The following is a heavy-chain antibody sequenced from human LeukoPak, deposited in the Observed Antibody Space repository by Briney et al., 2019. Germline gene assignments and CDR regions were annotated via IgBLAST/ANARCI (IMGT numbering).Heavy chain of an antibody. CDR3: ARGGGWELFDH. J-gene: IGHJ4*02. V-gene: IGHV3-21*01. D-gene: IGHD6-19*01. CDR2: ITSISSYI. Sequence: PGGSLRLSCAPSLFTFSFYSMNWVRQAPAKGLECVSSITSISSYIYYADSVKGRCTISRDSAKNSLYLQMNSLRAEDTAVYYCARGGGWELFDHWGQGAVVTVSS. CDR1: LFTFSFYS.